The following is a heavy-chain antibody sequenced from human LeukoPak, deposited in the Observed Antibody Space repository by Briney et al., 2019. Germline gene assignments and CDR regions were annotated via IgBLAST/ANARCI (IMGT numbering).Heavy chain of an antibody. J-gene: IGHJ4*02. CDR3: ARNHPRDRITIFGVVDY. V-gene: IGHV4-59*12. D-gene: IGHD3-3*01. CDR1: GGSISSYY. CDR2: IYYSGST. Sequence: SETLSLTCTVSGGSISSYYWSWIRQPPGKGLEWIGYIYYSGSTNYNPSLKSRVTISVDTSKNQFSLKLSSVTAADTAVYYCARNHPRDRITIFGVVDYWGQGTLVTVSS.